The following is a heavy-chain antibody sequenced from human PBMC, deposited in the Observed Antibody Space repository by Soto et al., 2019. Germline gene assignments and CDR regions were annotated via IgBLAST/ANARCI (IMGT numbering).Heavy chain of an antibody. J-gene: IGHJ4*02. CDR3: AFGDGYNQAFDY. CDR2: IIPIFGTA. V-gene: IGHV1-69*13. D-gene: IGHD3-3*01. CDR1: GGTFSSYA. Sequence: ASVKVSCKASGGTFSSYAISWVRQTPGQGLEWMGGIIPIFGTANYAQKFQGRVTITADESTSTAYMELSSLRSEDTAVHYCAFGDGYNQAFDYWGQGTLVTVSS.